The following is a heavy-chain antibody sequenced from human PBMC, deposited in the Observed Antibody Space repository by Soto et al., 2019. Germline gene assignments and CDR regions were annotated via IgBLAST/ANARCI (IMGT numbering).Heavy chain of an antibody. CDR1: GGSFSGYY. V-gene: IGHV4-34*01. CDR3: AIHSSSWSS. D-gene: IGHD6-6*01. Sequence: QVQLQQWGAGLLKPSETLSLTCAVYGGSFSGYYWSWIRQPPGKGLEWLGEINHSGSTNYNPSLKSRVAISVDTSKNQFSLKLSSVTAADTAVYYCAIHSSSWSSWGQGTLVTVSS. J-gene: IGHJ5*02. CDR2: INHSGST.